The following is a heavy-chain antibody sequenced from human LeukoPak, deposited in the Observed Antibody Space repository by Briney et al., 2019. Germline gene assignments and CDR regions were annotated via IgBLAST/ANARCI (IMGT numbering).Heavy chain of an antibody. CDR3: ARSYYYDSSGYLHDAFDI. Sequence: PGGSLRLSCAASGFTFSSYAMHWVRQAPGKGLEWVAVISYDGSNKYYADSVKGRFTISRDNSKNTLYLQMNSLRAEDTAVYYCARSYYYDSSGYLHDAFDIWGQGTMVTVSS. CDR2: ISYDGSNK. CDR1: GFTFSSYA. J-gene: IGHJ3*02. V-gene: IGHV3-30-3*01. D-gene: IGHD3-22*01.